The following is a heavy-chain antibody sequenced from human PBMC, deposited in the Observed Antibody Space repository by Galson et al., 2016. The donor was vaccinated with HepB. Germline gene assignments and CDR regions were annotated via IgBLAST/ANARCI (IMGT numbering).Heavy chain of an antibody. J-gene: IGHJ6*04. Sequence: SLRLSCAASGFTFSNYGMTWVRQAPGKGLEVVSSIRRRGGSTDYADSVKGRFTISRDNSKNTLSLQMNSLTADDTAIYYCVQGSTAPAVWGKGTTVTVSS. CDR2: IRRRGGST. CDR1: GFTFSNYG. CDR3: VQGSTAPAV. D-gene: IGHD1-26*01. V-gene: IGHV3-23*01.